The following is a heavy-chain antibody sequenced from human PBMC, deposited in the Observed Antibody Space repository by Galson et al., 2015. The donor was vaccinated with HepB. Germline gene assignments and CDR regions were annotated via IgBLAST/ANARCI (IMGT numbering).Heavy chain of an antibody. CDR3: AREGWGDSSGCLDY. Sequence: SLRLSCAASGFTFSSYAMHWVRQAPGKGLEWVAVISYDGSNKYYADSVKGRFTISRDNSKNTLYLQMNSLRAEDTAVYYCAREGWGDSSGCLDYWGQGTLVTVSS. J-gene: IGHJ4*02. V-gene: IGHV3-30*04. CDR2: ISYDGSNK. D-gene: IGHD6-19*01. CDR1: GFTFSSYA.